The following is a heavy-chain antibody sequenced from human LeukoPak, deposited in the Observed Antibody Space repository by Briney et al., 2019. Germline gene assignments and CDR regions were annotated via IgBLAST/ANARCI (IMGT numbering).Heavy chain of an antibody. J-gene: IGHJ4*02. V-gene: IGHV4-61*02. Sequence: SQTLSLTCTVSGGSISSGDYYWSWIRQPAGKGLEWIGRIYTSGSTNYNPSLKSRVAMSVDTSKNQFSLKVSSVTAADTAVYYCAREDNWNYDYWGQGTLVTVSS. CDR1: GGSISSGDYY. CDR2: IYTSGST. D-gene: IGHD1-7*01. CDR3: AREDNWNYDY.